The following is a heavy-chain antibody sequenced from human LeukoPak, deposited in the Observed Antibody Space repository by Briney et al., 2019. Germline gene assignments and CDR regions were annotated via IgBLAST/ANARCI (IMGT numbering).Heavy chain of an antibody. CDR1: GFTFSDYF. CDR3: ARRVDATRWFDP. J-gene: IGHJ5*02. D-gene: IGHD2-15*01. V-gene: IGHV3-74*01. CDR2: INGDGTTT. Sequence: GGSLRLSCSASGFTFSDYFMHWVRQAPGEGLVWVSRINGDGTTTIYADSVKGRFTISRDNAKNTLYLQMNSLRAEDTAIYYCARRVDATRWFDPWGQGTLVTVSP.